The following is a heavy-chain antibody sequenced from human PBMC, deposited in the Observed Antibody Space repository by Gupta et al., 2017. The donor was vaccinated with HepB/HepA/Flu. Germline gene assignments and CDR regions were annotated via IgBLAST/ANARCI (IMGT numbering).Heavy chain of an antibody. Sequence: QVQLVQSGAEVKKPGASVKVSCKASGYTFTGYYMHWVRQAPGQGLEWMGWINPNSGGTNYAQKFQGRVTMTRDTSISTAYMELSRLRSDDTAVYYCARDSVDIVVVPAAIPEDAFDIWGQGTMVTVSS. CDR3: ARDSVDIVVVPAAIPEDAFDI. CDR2: INPNSGGT. CDR1: GYTFTGYY. J-gene: IGHJ3*02. D-gene: IGHD2-2*01. V-gene: IGHV1-2*02.